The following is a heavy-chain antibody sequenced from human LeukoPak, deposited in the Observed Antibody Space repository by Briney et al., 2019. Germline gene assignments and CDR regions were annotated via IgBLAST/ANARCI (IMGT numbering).Heavy chain of an antibody. CDR3: ARDGRGEYFDY. CDR1: GFTFSSYW. D-gene: IGHD3-10*01. Sequence: PGGSLRLSCAASGFTFSSYWMNWVRQAPAKGLEWVANINQDGSEKYYVDSVKGRLTISRDNGKNSLYLQLNSLRAEDTAVYYCARDGRGEYFDYWGQGTLVTVSS. CDR2: INQDGSEK. V-gene: IGHV3-7*01. J-gene: IGHJ4*02.